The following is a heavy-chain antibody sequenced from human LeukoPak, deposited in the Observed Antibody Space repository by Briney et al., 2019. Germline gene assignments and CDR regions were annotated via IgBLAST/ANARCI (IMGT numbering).Heavy chain of an antibody. CDR3: ALGGESGIVGASPPLDY. V-gene: IGHV1-69*05. D-gene: IGHD1-26*01. Sequence: GSSVKVSCKASGGTFSSYAISWVRQAPGQGLEWMGGIIPIFGTANYAQKFQGRVTITTDESTSTAYMELSSLRSEDTAVYYCALGGESGIVGASPPLDYWGQGTLVTVSS. CDR2: IIPIFGTA. CDR1: GGTFSSYA. J-gene: IGHJ4*02.